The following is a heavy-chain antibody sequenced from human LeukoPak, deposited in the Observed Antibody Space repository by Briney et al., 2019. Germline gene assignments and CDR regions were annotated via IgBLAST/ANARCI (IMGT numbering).Heavy chain of an antibody. V-gene: IGHV1-2*04. CDR2: INPNSGGT. CDR3: ARGPMTTVVTGPFDY. CDR1: GYTFTGYY. Sequence: ASVKVSCKASGYTFTGYYMHWVRQAPGQGLEWMGWINPNSGGTNYAQKFQGWVTVTRDTSISTAYMELSRLRSDDTAVYYCARGPMTTVVTGPFDYWGQGTLVTVSS. D-gene: IGHD4-23*01. J-gene: IGHJ4*02.